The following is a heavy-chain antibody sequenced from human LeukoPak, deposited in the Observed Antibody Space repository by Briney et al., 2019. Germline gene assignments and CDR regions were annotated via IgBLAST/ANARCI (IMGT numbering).Heavy chain of an antibody. CDR3: ARQRLLFDY. CDR2: INHSGST. Sequence: SETLSLTCAVYGGSFSGYYWSWIRQPPGKGLEWIGEINHSGSTNYNPSLKSRVTISVDTSKNQFSLKLSSVTAADTAVYYCARQRLLFDYWGQGTLVTVSS. V-gene: IGHV4-34*01. J-gene: IGHJ4*02. CDR1: GGSFSGYY. D-gene: IGHD6-25*01.